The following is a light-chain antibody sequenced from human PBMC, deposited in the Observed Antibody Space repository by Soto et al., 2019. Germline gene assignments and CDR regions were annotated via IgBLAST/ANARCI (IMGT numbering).Light chain of an antibody. CDR2: GTS. CDR1: QGVSSSY. Sequence: EIVLTQSPGTLSLSPGERATLSCRASQGVSSSYLAWYQQKPGQAPRLIIYGTSSRATGIPDRSSGSGSGTDFTLTISRLEPEDFAVYYCQQYGSSPRTFGQGTKVEIK. V-gene: IGKV3-20*01. CDR3: QQYGSSPRT. J-gene: IGKJ1*01.